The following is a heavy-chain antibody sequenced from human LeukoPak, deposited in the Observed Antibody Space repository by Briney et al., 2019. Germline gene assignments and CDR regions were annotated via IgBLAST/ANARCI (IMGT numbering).Heavy chain of an antibody. J-gene: IGHJ4*02. CDR1: GFPFDDYG. CDR2: ISWDGDNT. CDR3: AKDRGNYGFGGIDY. V-gene: IGHV3-43D*04. D-gene: IGHD3-10*01. Sequence: GGSLRLSWAASGFPFDDYGMPWVRQAPGKGLEWVSLISWDGDNTFYTDSVKGRFTISRDNSKTSLYLQMNSLRAEDSALYYCAKDRGNYGFGGIDYWGQGTLVTVSS.